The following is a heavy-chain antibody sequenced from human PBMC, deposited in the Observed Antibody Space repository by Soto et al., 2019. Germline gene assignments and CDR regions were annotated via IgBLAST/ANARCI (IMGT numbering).Heavy chain of an antibody. CDR3: AKDRSALRWELFPYYFDY. CDR2: ISYDGSNK. Sequence: VQLVESGGGLVKPGGSLRLSCAASGFTFSSYSMNWVRQAPGKGLEWVAVISYDGSNKYYADSVKGRFTISRDNSKNTLYLQMNSLRAEDTAVYYCAKDRSALRWELFPYYFDYWGQGTLVTVSS. D-gene: IGHD1-26*01. V-gene: IGHV3-30*18. CDR1: GFTFSSYS. J-gene: IGHJ4*02.